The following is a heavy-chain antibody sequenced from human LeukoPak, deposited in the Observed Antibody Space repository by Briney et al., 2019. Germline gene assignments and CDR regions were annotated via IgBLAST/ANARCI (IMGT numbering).Heavy chain of an antibody. J-gene: IGHJ3*02. CDR2: IYYSGST. V-gene: IGHV4-39*01. CDR1: GGSINTNTYY. D-gene: IGHD3-22*01. CDR3: ARLPVDSSGYADAFDI. Sequence: NTSETLSLTCTVSGGSINTNTYYWGWIRQPPGKGLEWIGSIYYSGSTYYNPSLKSRVTISVDTSKNQFSLRLSSVTAADTAVYYCARLPVDSSGYADAFDIWGQGTMVTVSS.